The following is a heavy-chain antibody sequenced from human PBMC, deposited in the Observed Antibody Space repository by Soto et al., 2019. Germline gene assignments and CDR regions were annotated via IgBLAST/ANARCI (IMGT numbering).Heavy chain of an antibody. J-gene: IGHJ4*02. CDR3: ARVHNSIVLGYCSGGSCYKVLSYFDY. CDR1: GGSFSGYY. V-gene: IGHV4-34*01. D-gene: IGHD2-15*01. Sequence: QVQLQQWGAGLLKPSETLSLTCAVYGGSFSGYYWSWIRQPPGKGLEWIGEINHSGSTNYNPSLKSRVTISVDTSKNQFSLKLSSVTAADTAVYYCARVHNSIVLGYCSGGSCYKVLSYFDYWGQGTLVTVSS. CDR2: INHSGST.